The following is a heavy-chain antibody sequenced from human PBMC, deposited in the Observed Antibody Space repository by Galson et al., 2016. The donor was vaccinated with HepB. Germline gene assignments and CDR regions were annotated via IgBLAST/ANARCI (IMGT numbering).Heavy chain of an antibody. Sequence: SLRLSCAASGFTVSTNYMSWVRQAPGKGLEWVSVIYSSGSTYYADSVKGRFTFSRDNSKNTLYLQMNSLRAEDTAVYYCAADYHDTYFDPWGQGTLVTVSS. D-gene: IGHD3-16*02. CDR1: GFTVSTNY. CDR3: AADYHDTYFDP. J-gene: IGHJ5*02. V-gene: IGHV3-53*01. CDR2: IYSSGST.